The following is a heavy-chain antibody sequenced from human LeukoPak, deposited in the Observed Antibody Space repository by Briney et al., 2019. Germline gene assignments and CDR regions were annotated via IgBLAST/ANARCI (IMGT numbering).Heavy chain of an antibody. CDR1: GGSFSGYY. CDR2: INHSGST. V-gene: IGHV4-34*01. CDR3: ARGRDIVVVPAANPPPQYNWFDP. J-gene: IGHJ5*02. D-gene: IGHD2-2*01. Sequence: SETLSLTCAVYGGSFSGYYWSWIRQPPGKGLEWIGEINHSGSTNYNPSLKSRVTISVDTSKNQFSLKLSSVTAADTAVYYCARGRDIVVVPAANPPPQYNWFDPWGQGTLVTVSS.